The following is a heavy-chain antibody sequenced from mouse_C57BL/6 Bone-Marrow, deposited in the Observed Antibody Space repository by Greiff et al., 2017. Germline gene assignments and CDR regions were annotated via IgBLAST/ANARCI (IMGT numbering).Heavy chain of an antibody. CDR1: GYTFTSYG. J-gene: IGHJ1*03. D-gene: IGHD1-1*01. Sequence: QVQLQQSGAELARPGASVKLSCKASGYTFTSYGISWVKQRTGQGLEWIGEIYPRSGNTYYNEKFKGKATLTADKSSSTAYMGLRSLTSEDSAVYFCARDHYYGSSYVLYWYFDVWGTGTTVTVSS. V-gene: IGHV1-81*01. CDR3: ARDHYYGSSYVLYWYFDV. CDR2: IYPRSGNT.